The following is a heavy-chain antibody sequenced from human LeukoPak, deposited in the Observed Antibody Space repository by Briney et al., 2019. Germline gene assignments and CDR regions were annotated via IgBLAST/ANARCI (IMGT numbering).Heavy chain of an antibody. D-gene: IGHD3-10*01. Sequence: ASVKVSCKASGYTFTSYGISWVRQAPGQGLEWMGWISAFNGNTNYAQKLQGRVTMTTDTSTSTAYMELRSLRSDDTAVYYCARVRRDTMVRGMDVWGQGTTVTVSS. CDR3: ARVRRDTMVRGMDV. CDR2: ISAFNGNT. V-gene: IGHV1-18*01. J-gene: IGHJ6*02. CDR1: GYTFTSYG.